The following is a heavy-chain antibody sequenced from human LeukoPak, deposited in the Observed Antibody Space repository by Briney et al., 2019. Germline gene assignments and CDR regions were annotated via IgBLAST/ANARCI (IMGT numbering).Heavy chain of an antibody. Sequence: PGGSLRLSCAASGFTFSSYAMHWVRQAPGKGLEWLAVISYDGSNKYYADSVKGRFTISRDNSKNTLYLQMNSLRAEDTAVYYCARRYFDSWGQGTLVTVSS. J-gene: IGHJ4*02. CDR3: ARRYFDS. V-gene: IGHV3-30-3*01. CDR1: GFTFSSYA. CDR2: ISYDGSNK.